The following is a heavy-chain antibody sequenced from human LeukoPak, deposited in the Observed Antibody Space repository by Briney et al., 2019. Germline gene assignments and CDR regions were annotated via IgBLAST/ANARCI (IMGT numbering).Heavy chain of an antibody. CDR2: ISAYNGNT. CDR3: ARDRRAAAPDY. V-gene: IGHV1-18*01. D-gene: IGHD6-13*01. J-gene: IGHJ4*02. CDR1: GGTFSSYA. Sequence: GASVKVSCKASGGTFSSYAISWVRQAPGQGLEWMGWISAYNGNTNYAQKLQGRVTMTTDTSTSTAYMELRSLRSDDTAVYYCARDRRAAAPDYWGQGTLVTVSS.